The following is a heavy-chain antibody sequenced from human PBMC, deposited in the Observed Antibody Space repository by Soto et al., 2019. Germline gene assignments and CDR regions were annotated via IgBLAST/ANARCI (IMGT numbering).Heavy chain of an antibody. CDR3: ARDHRFYYYVSSCYYYYALDI. J-gene: IGHJ3*02. V-gene: IGHV1-69*01. Sequence: QVQLVQSGAEVQKPGSSVKVSCKASGGTFSSYAISWVRQAPGQGLEWMGGIIPIFGTANYAQKFQGRVTITADESTSTAYMELSRLRSEDTAVYYCARDHRFYYYVSSCYYYYALDIWGQGTMVTVSS. D-gene: IGHD3-22*01. CDR1: GGTFSSYA. CDR2: IIPIFGTA.